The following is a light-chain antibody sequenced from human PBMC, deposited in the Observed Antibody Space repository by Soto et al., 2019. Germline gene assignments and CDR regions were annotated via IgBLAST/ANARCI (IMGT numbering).Light chain of an antibody. CDR1: ENVDTN. Sequence: EIVMTRSPATLSVSPGEGATLSCRASENVDTNLAWYQHKPGQAPRLLIYGASTRAAGVPARFSGSGSGTEFTLTISSLESEDVAVYYCQQCHKWPRITFGPGTRLEN. CDR2: GAS. J-gene: IGKJ5*01. CDR3: QQCHKWPRIT. V-gene: IGKV3-15*01.